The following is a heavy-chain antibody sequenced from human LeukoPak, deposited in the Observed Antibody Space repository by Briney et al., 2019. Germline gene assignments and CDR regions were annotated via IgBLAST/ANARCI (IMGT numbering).Heavy chain of an antibody. D-gene: IGHD2-15*01. V-gene: IGHV3-23*01. CDR2: ISGSGGSI. Sequence: GGSLRLSCPASGFSFSNNVMRWVRHLAGKGREGVSGISGSGGSIYYADSVKGRFTISRDNSKNTLYLQMNNLRVGDAAVYYCTKAKFSGAGPSLNFDYWGRGTLVTVSS. CDR1: GFSFSNNV. CDR3: TKAKFSGAGPSLNFDY. J-gene: IGHJ4*02.